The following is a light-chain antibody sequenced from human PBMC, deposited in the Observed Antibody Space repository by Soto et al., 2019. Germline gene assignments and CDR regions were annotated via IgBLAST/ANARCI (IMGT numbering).Light chain of an antibody. CDR1: QSISSW. V-gene: IGKV1-5*01. J-gene: IGKJ5*01. CDR3: QQYNIYSLA. Sequence: DIQMTQSPSTLSASVGDRVTITCRASQSISSWLAWYQQKPGKAPKLLIYDASSLESGVPSRFSGSGSGTEFTLTISSLQPDDFATYYCQQYNIYSLAFGHVTLLEIK. CDR2: DAS.